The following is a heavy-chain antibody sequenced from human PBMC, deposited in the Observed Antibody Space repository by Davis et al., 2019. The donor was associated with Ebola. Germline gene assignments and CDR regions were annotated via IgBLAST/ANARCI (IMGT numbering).Heavy chain of an antibody. Sequence: SVKVSCKASGGTFSSYAISWVRQAPGQGLEWMGGIIPIFGTANYAQKFQGRVTITADESTSTAYMELRSLRSDDTAVYYCARYQYNWNQCDYWGQGTLVTVSS. CDR3: ARYQYNWNQCDY. CDR1: GGTFSSYA. V-gene: IGHV1-69*13. J-gene: IGHJ4*02. D-gene: IGHD1-20*01. CDR2: IIPIFGTA.